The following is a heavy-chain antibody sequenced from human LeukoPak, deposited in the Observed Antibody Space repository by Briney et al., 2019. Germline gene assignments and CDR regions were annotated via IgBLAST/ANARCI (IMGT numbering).Heavy chain of an antibody. J-gene: IGHJ2*01. V-gene: IGHV3-53*01. CDR3: ARDKGNTVTTNWYFDL. CDR2: MYSGGST. Sequence: GGSLRLSCAASGFTVSSNYMSWVRQAPGKGLEWVSVMYSGGSTYYADSVKGRFTISRDNSKNTLYLQMNSLRAEDTAVYYCARDKGNTVTTNWYFDLWGRDTLVTVSS. D-gene: IGHD4-17*01. CDR1: GFTVSSNY.